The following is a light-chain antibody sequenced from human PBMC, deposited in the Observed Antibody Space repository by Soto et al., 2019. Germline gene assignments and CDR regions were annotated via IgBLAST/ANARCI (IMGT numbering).Light chain of an antibody. CDR3: QHYNSYSEA. CDR2: KAS. Sequence: DIQLTQSPSTLSGSVGDGVTITCLASQTISSWLAWYQQKPGKAPKLLIYKASTLKSGVPSRFSGSGSGTEFTLTISSLQPDDFATYYCQHYNSYSEAFGQGTKVDI. CDR1: QTISSW. V-gene: IGKV1-5*03. J-gene: IGKJ1*01.